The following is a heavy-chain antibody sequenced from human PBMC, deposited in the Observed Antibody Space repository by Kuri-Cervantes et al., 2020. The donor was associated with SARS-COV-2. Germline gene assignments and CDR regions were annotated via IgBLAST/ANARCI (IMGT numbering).Heavy chain of an antibody. CDR3: AREVGLVPAAILLDYYYYMDV. CDR1: GASIGSTDSY. V-gene: IGHV4-39*02. Sequence: ESLKISCTVSGASIGSTDSYWGWIRQPPGKAKEWIGSIKYSGSTFYNPSLKSRVTFSVDTSKNQFSLKLSSVTAADTAAYYCAREVGLVPAAILLDYYYYMDVWGKGTTVTVSS. CDR2: IKYSGST. D-gene: IGHD2-2*02. J-gene: IGHJ6*03.